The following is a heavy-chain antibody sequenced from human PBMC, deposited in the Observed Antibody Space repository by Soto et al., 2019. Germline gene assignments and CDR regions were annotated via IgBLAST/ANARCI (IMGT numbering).Heavy chain of an antibody. Sequence: SVKVSCKASGYTFTSYGISWVRQAPGQGLEWMGWISAYNGNTNYAQKLQGRVTMTTDTSTSTAYMELRSLRSDDTAVYYCARERGYCSGGSCSGAFDIWGQGTMVTVSS. CDR3: ARERGYCSGGSCSGAFDI. V-gene: IGHV1-18*01. CDR1: GYTFTSYG. J-gene: IGHJ3*02. D-gene: IGHD2-15*01. CDR2: ISAYNGNT.